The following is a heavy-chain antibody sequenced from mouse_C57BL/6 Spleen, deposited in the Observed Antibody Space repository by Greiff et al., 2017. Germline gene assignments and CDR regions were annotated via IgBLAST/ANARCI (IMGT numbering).Heavy chain of an antibody. CDR1: GYTFTSYW. Sequence: VQLQQSGAELVKPGASVKMSCKASGYTFTSYWITWVKQRPGQGLEWIGDIYPGSGSTNYNEKFKSKATLTVDTSSSTAYMQLSSLTSEDSAVYYCARLSYYGSHAMDYWGQGTSVTVSS. J-gene: IGHJ4*01. V-gene: IGHV1-55*01. D-gene: IGHD1-1*01. CDR3: ARLSYYGSHAMDY. CDR2: IYPGSGST.